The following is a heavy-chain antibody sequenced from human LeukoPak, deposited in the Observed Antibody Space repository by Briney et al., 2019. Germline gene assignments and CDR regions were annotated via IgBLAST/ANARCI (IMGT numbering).Heavy chain of an antibody. V-gene: IGHV1-24*01. CDR2: FDPEDGET. Sequence: ASVTVSCKVSGYTLTELSMHWVRQAPGKGLEWMGGFDPEDGETIYAQKFQGRVTVTEDTSTDTAYMELSSLRSEDTAVYYCATSYIVVVPAARSLAFDIWGQGTMVTVSS. CDR1: GYTLTELS. D-gene: IGHD2-2*01. CDR3: ATSYIVVVPAARSLAFDI. J-gene: IGHJ3*02.